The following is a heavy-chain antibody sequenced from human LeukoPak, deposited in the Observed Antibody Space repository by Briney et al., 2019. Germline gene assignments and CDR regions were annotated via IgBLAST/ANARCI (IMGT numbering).Heavy chain of an antibody. Sequence: SETLSLTCDVSDYSIRSGYYWGWIRQPPGKGLEGIGSLYHSGSAYYSPSLKSRVTISLDTSNNELSLRLSSVTAADTAIYYCARQNIVVVVAATPGAFDIWGQGTLVTVSS. CDR1: DYSIRSGYY. J-gene: IGHJ3*02. D-gene: IGHD2-15*01. V-gene: IGHV4-38-2*01. CDR3: ARQNIVVVVAATPGAFDI. CDR2: LYHSGSA.